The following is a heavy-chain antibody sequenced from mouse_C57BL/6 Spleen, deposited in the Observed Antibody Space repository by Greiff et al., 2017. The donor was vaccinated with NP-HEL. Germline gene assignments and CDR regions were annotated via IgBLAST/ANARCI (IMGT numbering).Heavy chain of an antibody. Sequence: QVQLQQPGAELVKPGASVKLSCKASGYTFTSYWMHWVKQRPGQGLEWIGMIHPNSGSTNYNEKFKSKATLTVDKSSSTAYMQLSSLTSEDSAVYYCARPPHLDYGSSYYFDYWGQGTTLTVSS. D-gene: IGHD1-1*01. CDR1: GYTFTSYW. V-gene: IGHV1-64*01. CDR3: ARPPHLDYGSSYYFDY. CDR2: IHPNSGST. J-gene: IGHJ2*01.